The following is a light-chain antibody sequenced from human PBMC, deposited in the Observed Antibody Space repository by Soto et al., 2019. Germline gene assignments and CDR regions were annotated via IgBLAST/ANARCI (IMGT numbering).Light chain of an antibody. CDR3: QQYNNWPLT. CDR2: GAS. V-gene: IGKV3-15*01. J-gene: IGKJ4*01. CDR1: QNVNSN. Sequence: EIAMTQSPATLSVSPGERATLSCRASQNVNSNLAWYQQKPGQVPRLLIYGASTRATGIPARFSGSGSGTEFTVTISSLQSEDFAVYYCQQYNNWPLTFGGGTKVEIK.